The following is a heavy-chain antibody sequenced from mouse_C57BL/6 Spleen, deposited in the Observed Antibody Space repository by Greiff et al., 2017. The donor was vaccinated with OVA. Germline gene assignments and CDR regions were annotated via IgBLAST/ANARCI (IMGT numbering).Heavy chain of an antibody. CDR2: IDPETGGN. V-gene: IGHV1-15*01. Sequence: VQLQQSGAELVRPGASVTLSCKASGYTFTDYEMHWVKQTPVHGLEWIGAIDPETGGNAYNQKFKGKAILTADKSSSTAYMELRSLPSEDSAVYYCTSSQLDYYGSSYVWFAYWGQGTLVTVSA. CDR3: TSSQLDYYGSSYVWFAY. J-gene: IGHJ3*01. CDR1: GYTFTDYE. D-gene: IGHD1-1*01.